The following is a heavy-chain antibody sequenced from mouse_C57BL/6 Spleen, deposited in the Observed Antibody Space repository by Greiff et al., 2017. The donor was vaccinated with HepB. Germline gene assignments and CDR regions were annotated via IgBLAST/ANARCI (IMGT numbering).Heavy chain of an antibody. CDR1: GYTFTSYW. CDR2: IYPSDSET. Sequence: QVQLQQPGAELVRPGSSVKLSCKASGYTFTSYWMDWVKQRPGQGLEWIGNIYPSDSETHYNQKFKDKATLTVDKSSSTAYMQLSSLTSEDSAVFYCARSGYSNSWFAYWGQGTLVTVSA. J-gene: IGHJ3*01. CDR3: ARSGYSNSWFAY. D-gene: IGHD2-5*01. V-gene: IGHV1-61*01.